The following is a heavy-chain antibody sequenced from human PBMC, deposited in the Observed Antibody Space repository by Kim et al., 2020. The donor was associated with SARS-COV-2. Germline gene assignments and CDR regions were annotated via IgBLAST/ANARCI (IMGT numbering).Heavy chain of an antibody. Sequence: GGSLRLSCAASGLTFSTYRMHWVRQAPGKGLVWVAQIKSDGITTRYADSVKGRFTISRDNAKNTLYLQMNSLRAEDTAVYYCAILYDEEDYWGQGTLVTVSS. J-gene: IGHJ4*02. V-gene: IGHV3-74*01. CDR3: AILYDEEDY. CDR2: IKSDGITT. D-gene: IGHD3-3*01. CDR1: GLTFSTYR.